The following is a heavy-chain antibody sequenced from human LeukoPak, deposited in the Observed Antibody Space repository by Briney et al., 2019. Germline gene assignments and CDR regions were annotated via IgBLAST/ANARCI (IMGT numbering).Heavy chain of an antibody. J-gene: IGHJ4*02. D-gene: IGHD6-13*01. Sequence: GGSLRLSCAGSGFTFSSYSMNWVRQAPGKGLEWVSSITSSSSYIYYADSVKGRFTISRDNAKNSLYLQMNSLRAEDTALYYCARDSRHLSSTRGGLKESRGAFFDYWGQGTLVTVSS. CDR1: GFTFSSYS. CDR3: ARDSRHLSSTRGGLKESRGAFFDY. CDR2: ITSSSSYI. V-gene: IGHV3-21*04.